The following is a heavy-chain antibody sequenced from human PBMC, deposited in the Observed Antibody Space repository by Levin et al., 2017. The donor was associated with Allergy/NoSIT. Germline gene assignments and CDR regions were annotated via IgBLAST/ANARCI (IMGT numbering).Heavy chain of an antibody. CDR2: INHSGST. V-gene: IGHV4-34*01. J-gene: IGHJ4*02. D-gene: IGHD6-19*01. Sequence: SQTLSLTCAVYGGSFSGYYWSWIRQPPGKGLEWIGEINHSGSTNYNPSLKSRVTISVDTSKNQFSLKLSSVTAADTAVYYCARGGHSSGWYVPIAGLLGHPFDYWGQGTLVTVSS. CDR3: ARGGHSSGWYVPIAGLLGHPFDY. CDR1: GGSFSGYY.